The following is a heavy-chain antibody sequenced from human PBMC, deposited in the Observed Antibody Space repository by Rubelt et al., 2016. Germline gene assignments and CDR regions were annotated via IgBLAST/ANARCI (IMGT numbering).Heavy chain of an antibody. CDR3: AKDSAYSSSSAYYFDS. V-gene: IGHV3-23*01. J-gene: IGHJ4*02. CDR1: GFTFSSYA. D-gene: IGHD6-6*01. Sequence: EVQLLESGGGLVQPGGSLRLSCAASGFTFSSYAMRWVRQAPGKGLEWVSTISGSGGSTYYADSVKGRFTISRDNSKNTLFLQMNSLRAEDTAVYYCAKDSAYSSSSAYYFDSWGQGTLVTVSS. CDR2: ISGSGGST.